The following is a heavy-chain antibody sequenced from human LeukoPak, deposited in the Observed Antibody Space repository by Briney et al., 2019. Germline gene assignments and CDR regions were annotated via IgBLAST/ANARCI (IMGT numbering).Heavy chain of an antibody. CDR1: GYTFTGYY. CDR2: INPNSGGT. Sequence: ASVKVSCKASGYTFTGYYMHWVRQAPGQRLEWMGWINPNSGGTNYAQKFQGRVTMTRDTSISTAYMELSRLRSDDTAVYYCARAGIAARHFDYWGQGTLVTVSS. V-gene: IGHV1-2*02. D-gene: IGHD6-6*01. CDR3: ARAGIAARHFDY. J-gene: IGHJ4*02.